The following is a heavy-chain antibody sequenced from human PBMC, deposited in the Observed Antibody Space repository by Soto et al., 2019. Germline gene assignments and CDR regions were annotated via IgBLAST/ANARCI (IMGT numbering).Heavy chain of an antibody. CDR2: TRNKANSYTT. D-gene: IGHD1-1*01. J-gene: IGHJ6*03. V-gene: IGHV3-72*01. CDR3: ARYRRHPYYYTDV. Sequence: EVQLVESGGGLVQPGGSLRLSCAASGFTFSDHYMDWVRQAPGKGLEWVGRTRNKANSYTTEYAASVKGRFTISRDNAENSMYLQMNSLRPEDTAVYFCARYRRHPYYYTDVWGKGTTVTVSS. CDR1: GFTFSDHY.